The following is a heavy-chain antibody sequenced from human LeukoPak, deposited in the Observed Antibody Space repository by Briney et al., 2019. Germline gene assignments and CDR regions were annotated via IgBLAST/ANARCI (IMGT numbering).Heavy chain of an antibody. CDR2: IYYSGST. J-gene: IGHJ5*02. Sequence: SETLSLTCTVSGGSISSYYWSWIRQPPGEGLEWIGYIYYSGSTNYNPSPKSRVTISVDTSKNQFSLKLSSVTAADTAVYYCARSRRVRFLERVQNWFDPWGQGTLVTVSS. V-gene: IGHV4-59*01. CDR1: GGSISSYY. CDR3: ARSRRVRFLERVQNWFDP. D-gene: IGHD3-3*01.